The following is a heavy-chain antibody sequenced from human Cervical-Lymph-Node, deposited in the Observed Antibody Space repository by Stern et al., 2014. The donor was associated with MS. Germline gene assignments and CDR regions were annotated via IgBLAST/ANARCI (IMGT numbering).Heavy chain of an antibody. D-gene: IGHD1-14*01. V-gene: IGHV3-53*01. CDR3: ARDPRDHLGLFY. CDR1: GFTVSSDH. Sequence: EVQLVESGGGLIQPGASLRLSCEASGFTVSSDHINWVRQAPGKGLEWVSIIYSDGTTYYADSVKGRFTISRDNSKNTLSLQMNSLRVEDTAVYYCARDPRDHLGLFYWGQGTLVSVSS. J-gene: IGHJ4*02. CDR2: IYSDGTT.